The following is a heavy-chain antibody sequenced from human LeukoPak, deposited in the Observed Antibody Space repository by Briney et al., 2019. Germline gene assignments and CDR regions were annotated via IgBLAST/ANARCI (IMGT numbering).Heavy chain of an antibody. CDR3: ARGTVAYDYVWGSYKLFDY. Sequence: ASVKVSCKTSGYTCTSYDIDWVRQATGQRLERMGCMNPNSSNAGYGQKFQGRVTMTRNTSTSTAYMGLSSLRSEDTAVYYCARGTVAYDYVWGSYKLFDYWGQGTLVTAAS. J-gene: IGHJ4*02. CDR2: MNPNSSNA. CDR1: GYTCTSYD. D-gene: IGHD3-16*01. V-gene: IGHV1-8*01.